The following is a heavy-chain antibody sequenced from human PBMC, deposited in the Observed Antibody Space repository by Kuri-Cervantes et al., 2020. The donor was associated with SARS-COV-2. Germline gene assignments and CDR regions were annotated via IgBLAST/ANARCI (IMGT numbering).Heavy chain of an antibody. J-gene: IGHJ2*01. Sequence: SETLSLTCTVSGGSISSYYWSWIRQPPGKGLEWIGYIYYSGSTNYNPSLKSRVTISVDTSKNLFSLKLSSVTAADTAVYYCARDLGQKRWLQYWYFDLWGRGTLVTVSS. D-gene: IGHD5-24*01. CDR1: GGSISSYY. V-gene: IGHV4-59*01. CDR2: IYYSGST. CDR3: ARDLGQKRWLQYWYFDL.